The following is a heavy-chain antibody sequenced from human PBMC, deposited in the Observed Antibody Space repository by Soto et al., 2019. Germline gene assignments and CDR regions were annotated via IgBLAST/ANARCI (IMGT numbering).Heavy chain of an antibody. CDR3: ARDTGGDEGAFFDM. Sequence: EVRLVESGGGLVQPGESLRLSCAASGFTFSSYWMTWVRQAPGKGLEWVANIKEDGDEKYYVGSVKGRFTISRTNRKSALYLQMNNLGAEGTAFYYCARDTGGDEGAFFDMWGQGTMVTVSS. CDR1: GFTFSSYW. D-gene: IGHD1-26*01. CDR2: IKEDGDEK. J-gene: IGHJ3*02. V-gene: IGHV3-7*01.